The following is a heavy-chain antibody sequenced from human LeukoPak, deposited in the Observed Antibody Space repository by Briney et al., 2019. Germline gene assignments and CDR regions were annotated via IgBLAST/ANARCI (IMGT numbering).Heavy chain of an antibody. D-gene: IGHD2-2*01. CDR1: GFTFRTYG. J-gene: IGHJ3*02. Sequence: PGGSLRLSCGASGFTFRTYGMHCVRQAPGKGLAWVAVIWVVRTNKYYGGSEKGRLKISRENSRNTLYLQMHSLRAEDTAVYYCARAEVPGAIKCGAFHIWGQGPMVTVSS. V-gene: IGHV3-33*01. CDR3: ARAEVPGAIKCGAFHI. CDR2: IWVVRTNK.